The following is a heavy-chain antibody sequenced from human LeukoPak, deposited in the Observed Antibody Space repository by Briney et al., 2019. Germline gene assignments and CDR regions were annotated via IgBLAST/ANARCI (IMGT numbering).Heavy chain of an antibody. D-gene: IGHD6-13*01. V-gene: IGHV3-53*01. CDR2: IYSGGST. Sequence: PGGSLRLSCAASGFTVSSNYMSWVRQAPGKGLEWVSVIYSGGSTYYADSVKGRFTISRDNSKNTLFLQMNSLRAEDTAVYYCATSSSWHYFDYWGQGTLVTVSS. J-gene: IGHJ4*02. CDR3: ATSSSWHYFDY. CDR1: GFTVSSNY.